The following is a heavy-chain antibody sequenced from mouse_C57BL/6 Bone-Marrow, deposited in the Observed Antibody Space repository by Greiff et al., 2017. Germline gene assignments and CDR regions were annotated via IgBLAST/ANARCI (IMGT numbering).Heavy chain of an antibody. Sequence: VKLVESGPGLVAPSQSLSITCTVSGFSFTSYGVSWVRQPPGKGLEWLGVIWGDGSTNYHSALISRLSISKDNAKSHVFLKLNSLQTDDTATYYCAKQGTTVVAPVAYWGQGTLVTVSA. CDR3: AKQGTTVVAPVAY. CDR1: GFSFTSYG. D-gene: IGHD1-1*01. J-gene: IGHJ3*01. CDR2: IWGDGST. V-gene: IGHV2-3*01.